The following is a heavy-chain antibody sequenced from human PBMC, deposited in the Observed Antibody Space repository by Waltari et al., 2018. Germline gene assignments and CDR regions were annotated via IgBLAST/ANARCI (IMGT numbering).Heavy chain of an antibody. CDR1: GFTFSNFW. CDR2: INLAGSIT. Sequence: EVQLVESGGGLVQPGGSLILSCAASGFTFSNFWMHWVRQGPGKGLVSVSLINLAGSITSDADSVKGRFPIARDNAKNTLFLQMNSLRADDTGVYYCVLYSSEPLGDSWGQGTLVTVSS. J-gene: IGHJ4*02. CDR3: VLYSSEPLGDS. D-gene: IGHD5-18*01. V-gene: IGHV3-74*01.